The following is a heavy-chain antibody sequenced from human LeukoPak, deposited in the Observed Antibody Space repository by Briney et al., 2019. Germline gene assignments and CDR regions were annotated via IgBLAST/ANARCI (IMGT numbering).Heavy chain of an antibody. V-gene: IGHV1-2*02. J-gene: IGHJ4*02. Sequence: GASVKVSCKASGYTFTGYYIHWVRQAPGQGLEWMGWINPNSGGTNYAQKFQGRVTMTRDTSITYMELSRLRSDDTAVYYCARAYSGYEAFDCWGQGTLVTVSS. CDR1: GYTFTGYY. CDR3: ARAYSGYEAFDC. CDR2: INPNSGGT. D-gene: IGHD5-12*01.